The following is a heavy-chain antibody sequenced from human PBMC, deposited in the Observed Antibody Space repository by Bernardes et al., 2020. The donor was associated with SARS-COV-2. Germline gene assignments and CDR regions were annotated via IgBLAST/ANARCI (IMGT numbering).Heavy chain of an antibody. J-gene: IGHJ6*02. D-gene: IGHD3-16*01. CDR3: AKDIEVGGVWGGMDV. CDR2: ITWEGSGS. Sequence: GGSLRLSCVASGFTFDDYNMYWVRQAPGKGLEWVSLITWEGSGSWYGDSVKGRFTISRDNSKNSLYLQMNSLRTEDTAFYYCAKDIEVGGVWGGMDVWGQGTTVTVSS. CDR1: GFTFDDYN. V-gene: IGHV3-43*01.